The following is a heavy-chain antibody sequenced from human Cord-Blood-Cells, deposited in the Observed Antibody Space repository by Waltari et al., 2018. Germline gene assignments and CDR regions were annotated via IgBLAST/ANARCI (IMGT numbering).Heavy chain of an antibody. V-gene: IGHV3-15*01. J-gene: IGHJ4*02. D-gene: IGHD3-16*02. Sequence: GKGLEWVGRIKSKTDGGTTDYAAPVKGRFTISRDDSKNTLYLQMNSLKTEDTAVYYCTTDFSYYDYVWGSYRYYWGQGTLVTVSS. CDR3: TTDFSYYDYVWGSYRYY. CDR2: IKSKTDGGTT.